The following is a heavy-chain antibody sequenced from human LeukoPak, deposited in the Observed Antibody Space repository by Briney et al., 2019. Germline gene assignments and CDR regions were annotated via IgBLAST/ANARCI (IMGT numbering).Heavy chain of an antibody. Sequence: PGGSLRLSCTASRFSFSSYSMNWVRQAPGKGLEWVSSNSSNSKYTYLADSVKGRFNISRDNAKNSLYLKMNSLRAEDTAVYCCARDLSRITIFGVVNTYMDVWGKGTTVTVSS. CDR2: NSSNSKYT. CDR3: ARDLSRITIFGVVNTYMDV. CDR1: RFSFSSYS. J-gene: IGHJ6*03. D-gene: IGHD3-3*01. V-gene: IGHV3-21*01.